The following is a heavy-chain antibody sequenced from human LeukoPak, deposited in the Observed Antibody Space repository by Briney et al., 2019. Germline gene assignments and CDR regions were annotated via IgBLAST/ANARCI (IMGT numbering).Heavy chain of an antibody. Sequence: PSETLSLTCTVSGGSISSYYCSWIPPPAGKGPEWIGRIYTSGSTNYNPSLKSRGTMSVDTSKNQFSLKLSSVTAADTAVYYCTKSDGYGLIRICGRGTMVTGSS. CDR3: TKSDGYGLIRI. V-gene: IGHV4-4*07. CDR1: GGSISSYY. J-gene: IGHJ3*02. CDR2: IYTSGST. D-gene: IGHD3-10*01.